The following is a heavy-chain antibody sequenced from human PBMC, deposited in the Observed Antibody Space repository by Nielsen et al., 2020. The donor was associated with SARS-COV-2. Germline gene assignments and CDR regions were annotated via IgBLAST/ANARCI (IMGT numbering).Heavy chain of an antibody. CDR3: AREGRKLPLDY. D-gene: IGHD5-24*01. Sequence: GESLKISCAASRNYAMSWVRQAPGKGLEWVSAISYSGETTYYADPVKGRFTVSRDNSKNSVYLQMNSLRAEDTAVYYCAREGRKLPLDYWGQGTLVTVSS. V-gene: IGHV3-23*01. CDR1: RNYA. CDR2: ISYSGETT. J-gene: IGHJ4*02.